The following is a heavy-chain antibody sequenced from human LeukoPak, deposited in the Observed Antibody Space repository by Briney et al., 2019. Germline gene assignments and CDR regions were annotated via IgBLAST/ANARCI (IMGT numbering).Heavy chain of an antibody. CDR2: IYPGDSDT. CDR3: ARHLGTVTTSIDY. D-gene: IGHD4-11*01. Sequence: GESLKISCKGSGYSFTTYWIGWVRQMPGKGLEWMGIIYPGDSDTRYSPSFQGQVTISADKYTNTAYLQWSSLKASDTAMYYCARHLGTVTTSIDYWGQGTLVTVSS. CDR1: GYSFTTYW. V-gene: IGHV5-51*01. J-gene: IGHJ4*02.